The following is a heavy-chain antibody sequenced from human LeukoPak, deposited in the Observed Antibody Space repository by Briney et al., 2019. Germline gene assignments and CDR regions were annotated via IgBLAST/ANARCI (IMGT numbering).Heavy chain of an antibody. CDR1: GGSISSYY. V-gene: IGHV4-4*07. CDR3: VGSGYYYADDFQH. CDR2: IYTSGST. Sequence: SETLSLTCTVSGGSISSYYWSWIRQPAGKGLEWIGRIYTSGSTNYNPSLKSRVTISVDKSKNQFSLKLSSVTAADTAVYYCVGSGYYYADDFQHWGQGTLVT. D-gene: IGHD3-22*01. J-gene: IGHJ1*01.